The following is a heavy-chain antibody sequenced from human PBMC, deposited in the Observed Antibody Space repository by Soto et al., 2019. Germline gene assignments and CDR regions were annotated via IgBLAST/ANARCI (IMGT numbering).Heavy chain of an antibody. J-gene: IGHJ4*02. V-gene: IGHV1-46*01. D-gene: IGHD2-21*02. Sequence: QVQLVQSGAEVKKPGASVKVSCKASGYSFSNYYMHWVRQAPGQGLEWRVIINPSSSSTTYAQRFQGRVTLTSDTSTNTVYMDLSSLRSEDTAMYYCARMEAYCGGDCPFDFWGQGTLVTVSS. CDR1: GYSFSNYY. CDR3: ARMEAYCGGDCPFDF. CDR2: INPSSSST.